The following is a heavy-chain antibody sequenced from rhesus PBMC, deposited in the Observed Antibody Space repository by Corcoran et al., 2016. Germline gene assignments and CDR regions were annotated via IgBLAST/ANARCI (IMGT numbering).Heavy chain of an antibody. D-gene: IGHD3-3*01. CDR1: GGSISSNY. J-gene: IGHJ4*01. V-gene: IGHV4-173*01. CDR2: ISGSGGST. Sequence: QLQLQESGPGLVKPSETLSLTCAVSGGSISSNYWSWIRQPPGKGLEWIGRISGSGGSTDYNPSLKSRVTISTDTSKNQFSLKLSSVTAADTAVYYCAREVTIFGLVIIFYFDYWGQGVLVTVSS. CDR3: AREVTIFGLVIIFYFDY.